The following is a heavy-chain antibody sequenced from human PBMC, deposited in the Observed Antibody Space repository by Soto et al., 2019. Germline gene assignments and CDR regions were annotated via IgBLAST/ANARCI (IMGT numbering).Heavy chain of an antibody. CDR1: GFTVSSNY. D-gene: IGHD2-15*01. Sequence: EVQLVESGGGLVQPGGSLRLSCAASGFTVSSNYMSWVRQAPGKGLEWVSVIYSGGSTYYADSVKGRFTISRHNSKNTLDLQMNSLRVEDTAVYYCATIYCRGGSCYNYWYFDLWGRGTLVTVSS. CDR2: IYSGGST. CDR3: ATIYCRGGSCYNYWYFDL. J-gene: IGHJ2*01. V-gene: IGHV3-53*04.